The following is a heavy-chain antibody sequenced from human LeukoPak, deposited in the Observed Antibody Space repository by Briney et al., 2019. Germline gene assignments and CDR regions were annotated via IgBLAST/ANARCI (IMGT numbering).Heavy chain of an antibody. CDR2: IYPGDSDT. CDR3: ARLLGPMIARGYFDY. D-gene: IGHD3-22*01. Sequence: GESLKISCKGSGDRFTSDWIGWVRQTPGKGLEWMGIIYPGDSDTRYSPSFQGQVTISADKSISTAYLQWSSLKASDTAIYYCARLLGPMIARGYFDYWGQGTLVTVSS. J-gene: IGHJ4*02. CDR1: GDRFTSDW. V-gene: IGHV5-51*01.